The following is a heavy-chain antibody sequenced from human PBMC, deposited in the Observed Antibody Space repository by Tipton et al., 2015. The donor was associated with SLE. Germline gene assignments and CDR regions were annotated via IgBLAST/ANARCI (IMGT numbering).Heavy chain of an antibody. V-gene: IGHV4-4*02. CDR2: IYHSGST. D-gene: IGHD6-19*01. J-gene: IGHJ4*02. CDR3: ARAGYSSGLYVRGIDN. Sequence: TLSLTCAVSGGSISSSNWWTWVRQSPDKGLEWIGEIYHSGSTTYNPSLESRVTISVDTSKNQFSLNLPSVTAADTALYYCARAGYSSGLYVRGIDNWGQGILVTVSS. CDR1: GGSISSSNW.